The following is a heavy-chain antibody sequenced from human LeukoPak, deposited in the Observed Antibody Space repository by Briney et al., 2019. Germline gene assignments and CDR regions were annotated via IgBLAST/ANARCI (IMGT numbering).Heavy chain of an antibody. CDR2: IYTNGNT. D-gene: IGHD6-13*01. Sequence: PSETLSLTCTVSGGSISSYYWSWIRQPPGKGLEWIGCIYTNGNTNYNPSLKSRVTISVDTSKNQFSLKLSSVTAADTAVYYCARKDSTSWNFDYRGQGTLVTVSS. J-gene: IGHJ4*02. CDR1: GGSISSYY. V-gene: IGHV4-4*09. CDR3: ARKDSTSWNFDY.